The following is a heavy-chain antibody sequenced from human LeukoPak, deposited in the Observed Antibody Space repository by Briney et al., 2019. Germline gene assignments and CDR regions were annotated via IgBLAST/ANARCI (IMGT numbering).Heavy chain of an antibody. CDR1: GGTFISYA. V-gene: IGHV1-69*05. CDR3: ARELSGSYFDAFDI. J-gene: IGHJ3*02. Sequence: GASVKVSCKASGGTFISYAISWVRQAPGQGLEWMGRIIPIFGTANYAQKFQGRVTITTDESTSTAYMELSSLRSEDTAVYYCARELSGSYFDAFDIWGQGTMVTVSS. CDR2: IIPIFGTA. D-gene: IGHD1-26*01.